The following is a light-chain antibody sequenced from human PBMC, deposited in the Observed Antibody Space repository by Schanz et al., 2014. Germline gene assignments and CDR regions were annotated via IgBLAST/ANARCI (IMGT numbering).Light chain of an antibody. V-gene: IGLV2-14*03. J-gene: IGLJ2*01. CDR1: SSDVGDYNY. Sequence: QSALTQPPSASGSLGQSVTISCTGTSSDVGDYNYVSWYQQHPGKAPKLMIYDVNNRPSGVSNRFSGSKSGNTASLTISGLQAEDEADYYCSAYTSSSTLVFGGGTKLTVL. CDR3: SAYTSSSTLV. CDR2: DVN.